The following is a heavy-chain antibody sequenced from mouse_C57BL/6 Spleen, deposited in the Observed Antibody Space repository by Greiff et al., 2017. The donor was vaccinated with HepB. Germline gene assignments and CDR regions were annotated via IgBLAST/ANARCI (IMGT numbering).Heavy chain of an antibody. J-gene: IGHJ2*01. Sequence: VQLQESGAELARPGASVKLSCKASGYTFTSYGISWVKQRTGQGLEWIGEIYPRSGNTYYNEKFKGKATLTADKSSSTAYMELRSLTSEDSAVYFCARSMVTYYFDYWGQGTTLTVSS. V-gene: IGHV1-81*01. CDR3: ARSMVTYYFDY. CDR1: GYTFTSYG. D-gene: IGHD2-2*01. CDR2: IYPRSGNT.